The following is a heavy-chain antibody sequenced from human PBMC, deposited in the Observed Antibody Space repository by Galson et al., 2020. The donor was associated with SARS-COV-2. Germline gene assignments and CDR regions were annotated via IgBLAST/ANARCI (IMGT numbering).Heavy chain of an antibody. D-gene: IGHD2-15*01. Sequence: SETLSLTCTVSGGSISSGDYYWSWIRQPPGKGLEWIGYIYYSGSTYYNPSLKSRVTISVDTSKNQFSLKLSSVTAADTAVYYCARGGCSGGSCYYYYGMDVWGQGTTVTVSS. CDR2: IYYSGST. V-gene: IGHV4-30-4*01. CDR3: ARGGCSGGSCYYYYGMDV. J-gene: IGHJ6*02. CDR1: GGSISSGDYY.